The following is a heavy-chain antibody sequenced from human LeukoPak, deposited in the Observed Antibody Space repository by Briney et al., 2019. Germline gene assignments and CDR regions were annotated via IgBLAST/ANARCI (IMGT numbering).Heavy chain of an antibody. CDR1: GFTFSSYW. D-gene: IGHD6-13*01. CDR3: ARVSSSSWYRWFDP. J-gene: IGHJ5*02. CDR2: INNDGSST. V-gene: IGHV3-74*01. Sequence: GGSLRLSCAASGFTFSSYWMHWVRQAPGKGLVWVSRINNDGSSTSYADSVKGRFTISRDNAKNTLYLQMNSLRAEDTAVYYCARVSSSSWYRWFDPWGQGTLVTVS.